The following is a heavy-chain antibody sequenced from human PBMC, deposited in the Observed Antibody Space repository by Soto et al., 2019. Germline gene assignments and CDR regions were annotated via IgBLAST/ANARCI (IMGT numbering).Heavy chain of an antibody. Sequence: SETLSLTCTVSGGSISSGDYYWGWIRQPPGKGLEWIGYIYYSGSTYYNPSLKSRVTISVDTSKSQFSLKLSSVTAADTAVYYCARAVVTVNWFDPWGQGTLVTVSS. D-gene: IGHD2-15*01. CDR1: GGSISSGDYY. CDR2: IYYSGST. J-gene: IGHJ5*02. CDR3: ARAVVTVNWFDP. V-gene: IGHV4-30-4*01.